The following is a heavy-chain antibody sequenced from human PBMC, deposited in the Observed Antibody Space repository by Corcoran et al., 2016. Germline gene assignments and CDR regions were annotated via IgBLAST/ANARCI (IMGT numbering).Heavy chain of an antibody. Sequence: EVQLVESGGGLVKPGGSLRLSCAASGFTFSSYSMNWVRQAPGKGLEWVSSISSISSYIYYADSVKGRFTISRDNAKNSLYLQMNSLRAEDTAVYYCARVGGSMVRGVQAGYYFDYWGQGTLVTVSS. CDR1: GFTFSSYS. J-gene: IGHJ4*02. CDR3: ARVGGSMVRGVQAGYYFDY. D-gene: IGHD3-10*01. CDR2: ISSISSYI. V-gene: IGHV3-21*01.